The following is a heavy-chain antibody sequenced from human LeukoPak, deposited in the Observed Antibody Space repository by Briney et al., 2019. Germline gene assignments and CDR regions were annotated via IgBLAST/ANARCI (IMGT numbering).Heavy chain of an antibody. CDR2: ISSSSSYI. J-gene: IGHJ4*02. CDR3: ARDLRSGSYLGEVYFDY. CDR1: GFTFSSYS. Sequence: GGSLRLSCAASGFTFSSYSMNWVRQAPGKGLEWVSSISSSSSYIYYADSVKGRFTISRDNAKNSLYLQMNSLRAEDTAVYYCARDLRSGSYLGEVYFDYGAREPWSPSPQ. V-gene: IGHV3-21*01. D-gene: IGHD1-26*01.